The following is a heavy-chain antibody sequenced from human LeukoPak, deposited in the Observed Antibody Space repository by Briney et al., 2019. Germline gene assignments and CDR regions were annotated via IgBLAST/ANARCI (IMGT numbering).Heavy chain of an antibody. D-gene: IGHD2-21*02. CDR3: ARDSGDYYSDMYNWFDP. CDR2: IGSSSSYT. J-gene: IGHJ5*02. V-gene: IGHV3-21*01. Sequence: GGSLRLSCTASGFTFSSYSMNWVRQAPGEGLEWVACIGSSSSYTYYADSVKGRFTISRDNAKNSLYLQMSSLRAEDTAVYYCARDSGDYYSDMYNWFDPWGQGTLVTVSS. CDR1: GFTFSSYS.